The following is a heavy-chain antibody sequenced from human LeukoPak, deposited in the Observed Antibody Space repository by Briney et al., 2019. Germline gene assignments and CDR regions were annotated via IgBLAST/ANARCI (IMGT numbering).Heavy chain of an antibody. CDR3: ASQIADIPDAFDI. V-gene: IGHV5-51*01. CDR1: GYSFTSYW. D-gene: IGHD2-2*02. Sequence: GESLKISCKGSGYSFTSYWIGWVRQMPGKGLEWMGVIYPGDSDTRYSPSFQGQVTISADKSISTAYLQWSSLKASDTAMYYCASQIADIPDAFDIWGQGTMVTVSS. CDR2: IYPGDSDT. J-gene: IGHJ3*02.